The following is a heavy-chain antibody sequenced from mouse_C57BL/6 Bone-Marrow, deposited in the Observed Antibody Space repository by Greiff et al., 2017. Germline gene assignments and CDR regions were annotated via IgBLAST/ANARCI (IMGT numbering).Heavy chain of an antibody. V-gene: IGHV3-8*01. D-gene: IGHD1-1*01. CDR3: ARYGYNGSSYRYFDV. Sequence: EVQLVESGPGLAKPSQTLYLTCSVSGYSITSDYWNWIRKFPGNKLEYMGYISYSGSTYYNPSLKSRISITLDTSKNQYYLQLNSVTTEDTATYYCARYGYNGSSYRYFDVWGTGTTVTVSS. J-gene: IGHJ1*03. CDR1: GYSITSDY. CDR2: ISYSGST.